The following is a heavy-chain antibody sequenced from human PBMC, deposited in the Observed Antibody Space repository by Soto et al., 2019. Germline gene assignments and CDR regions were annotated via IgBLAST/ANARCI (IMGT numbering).Heavy chain of an antibody. Sequence: QVQLQESGPGLVKPSETLSLTCTVSGGSISGYYWSWIRQPPGKGLEWIGYMYNTGSTVYNPSFNSRAPISVDTSKNPFSLTLNSVPAADTAVYYCARDLWGYCGTDCYPLDVWGQGTTVTVSS. J-gene: IGHJ6*02. CDR1: GGSISGYY. D-gene: IGHD2-21*02. V-gene: IGHV4-59*01. CDR2: MYNTGST. CDR3: ARDLWGYCGTDCYPLDV.